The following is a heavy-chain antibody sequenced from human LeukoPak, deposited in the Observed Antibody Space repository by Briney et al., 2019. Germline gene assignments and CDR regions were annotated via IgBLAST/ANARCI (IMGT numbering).Heavy chain of an antibody. V-gene: IGHV1-2*04. CDR3: ARVGYYESSGYYEY. CDR1: GYTFTGYY. Sequence: GASVKVSCKASGYTFTGYYMHWVRQAPGQGLGWMEWINPSSGGTNYAQKFQGWVTMTRDTSISTAYMELSRLRSDDTAVYYCARVGYYESSGYYEYWGQGTLVTVSS. D-gene: IGHD3-22*01. CDR2: INPSSGGT. J-gene: IGHJ4*02.